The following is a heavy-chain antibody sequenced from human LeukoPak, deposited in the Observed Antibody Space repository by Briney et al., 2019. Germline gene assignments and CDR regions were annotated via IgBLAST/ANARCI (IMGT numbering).Heavy chain of an antibody. D-gene: IGHD3-9*01. CDR2: IYTSGTT. V-gene: IGHV4-61*02. CDR3: AREVSDYDILTGWIDY. J-gene: IGHJ4*02. Sequence: SETLSLTCTVPGVSIRSGSYYWSWIRQPAGKGLEWIGRIYTSGTTNYNPSLKSRVTISVGTAKSQFSLKLSSVTAADTAVYYCAREVSDYDILTGWIDYWGQGALVSVSS. CDR1: GVSIRSGSYY.